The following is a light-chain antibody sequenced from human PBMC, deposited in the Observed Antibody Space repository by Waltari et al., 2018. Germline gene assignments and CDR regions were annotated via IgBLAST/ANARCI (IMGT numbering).Light chain of an antibody. V-gene: IGKV2-28*01. CDR1: QSLLHSNGNKY. Sequence: DIVMTQSPLSLSVTPGEPASISCRSSQSLLHSNGNKYLIWYLQKPGQSPQLLIYLGSNRASGVPDRFSGSGSDTDFTLRISRVEAEDVGVYYCLQSQQTPWTFGQGTKVEIK. J-gene: IGKJ1*01. CDR3: LQSQQTPWT. CDR2: LGS.